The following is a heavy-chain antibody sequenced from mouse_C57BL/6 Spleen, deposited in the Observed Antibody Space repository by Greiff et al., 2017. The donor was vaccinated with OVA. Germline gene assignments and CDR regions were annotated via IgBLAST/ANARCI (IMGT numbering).Heavy chain of an antibody. Sequence: QVQLQQPGAELVKPGASVKLSCKASGYTFTSYWMHWVKQRPGQGLEWIGMIHPNSGSTNYNEKFKSKATLTVDKSSSTAYMQLSSLTSEDSAVYYCAREEWGYYFDYWGQGTTLTVSS. J-gene: IGHJ2*01. D-gene: IGHD1-3*01. V-gene: IGHV1-64*01. CDR2: IHPNSGST. CDR1: GYTFTSYW. CDR3: AREEWGYYFDY.